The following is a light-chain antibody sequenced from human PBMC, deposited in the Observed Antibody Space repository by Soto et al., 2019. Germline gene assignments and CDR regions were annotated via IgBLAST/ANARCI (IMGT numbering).Light chain of an antibody. V-gene: IGLV2-14*03. CDR1: SGDVDSHY. J-gene: IGLJ2*01. CDR2: EGN. Sequence: QSVLTQPASASGSPGQSITISCTGTSGDVDSHYVAWYQQHPNKAPKVLIYEGNNRPSGVSDRFSGSKSGNTASLTISGLQAEDEADYYCSSHTPNITLFGGGTKVTVL. CDR3: SSHTPNITL.